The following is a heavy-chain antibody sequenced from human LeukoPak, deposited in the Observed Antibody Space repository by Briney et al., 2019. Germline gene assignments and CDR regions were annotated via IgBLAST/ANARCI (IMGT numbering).Heavy chain of an antibody. CDR2: IRSKANSYAT. CDR3: TRDYGGNLDFDY. D-gene: IGHD4-23*01. J-gene: IGHJ4*02. V-gene: IGHV3-73*01. Sequence: GGSLRLSCAASGFTFSGSAMHWVRQASGKGLEWVGRIRSKANSYATAYAASVKGRFTISRDDSKNTAYLQMNSLKTEDTAVYYCTRDYGGNLDFDYWGQGTLVTVSS. CDR1: GFTFSGSA.